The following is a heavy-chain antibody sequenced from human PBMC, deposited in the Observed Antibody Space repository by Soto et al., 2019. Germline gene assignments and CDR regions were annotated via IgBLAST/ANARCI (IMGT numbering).Heavy chain of an antibody. CDR3: ASFMVPAAIVYSSSWTLTSHWFDA. CDR2: IYYSGST. J-gene: IGHJ5*02. D-gene: IGHD6-13*01. V-gene: IGHV4-61*01. Sequence: SETLSLTCTFSGVSVSSGSYYCSWIRQPPWKGPEWIGYIYYSGSTNYNPSLKSRVPISVDTSKNQFSLKLSSVTAADTAVSHRASFMVPAAIVYSSSWTLTSHWFDALGQGTSATLSS. CDR1: GVSVSSGSYY.